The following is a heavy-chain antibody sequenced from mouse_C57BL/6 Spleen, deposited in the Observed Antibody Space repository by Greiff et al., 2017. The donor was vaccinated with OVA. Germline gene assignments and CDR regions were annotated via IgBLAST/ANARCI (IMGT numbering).Heavy chain of an antibody. V-gene: IGHV1-50*01. Sequence: QVHVKQPGAELVKPGASVKLSCKASGYTFTSYWMQWVKQRPGQGLEWIGEIDPSDSYTNYNQKFKGKATLTVDTSSSTAYMQLSSLTSEDSAVYYCAPLYGSGNFDVWGTGTTVTVSS. CDR3: APLYGSGNFDV. CDR1: GYTFTSYW. CDR2: IDPSDSYT. J-gene: IGHJ1*03. D-gene: IGHD1-1*01.